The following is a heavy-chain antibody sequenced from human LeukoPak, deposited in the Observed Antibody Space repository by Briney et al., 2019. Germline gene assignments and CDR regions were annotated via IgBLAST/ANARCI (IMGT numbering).Heavy chain of an antibody. CDR1: GGSITSSNW. CDR3: AIHYYDFWSGYSNWFDP. D-gene: IGHD3-3*01. V-gene: IGHV4-4*02. CDR2: IYHSGST. Sequence: SGTLSLTCAVSGGSITSSNWWSWVRQPPGKGLEWIGEIYHSGSTNYNPSLKSRVTISVDKSNNQFSLKLSSVTAADTAVYYCAIHYYDFWSGYSNWFDPWGQGTLVTVSS. J-gene: IGHJ5*02.